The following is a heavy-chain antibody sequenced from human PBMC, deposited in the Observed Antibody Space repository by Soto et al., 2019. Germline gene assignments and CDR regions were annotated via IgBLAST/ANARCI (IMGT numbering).Heavy chain of an antibody. D-gene: IGHD3-22*01. J-gene: IGHJ5*02. V-gene: IGHV2-5*02. Sequence: QITLKESGPTLVKPTQTLTLTCTFSGFSLTTTGVAVGWIRQSPGKAPECLALIYWDDDKVYSPSLRRRLTISKDTSKKQVVLNVANLDPVETATYYCVYRRSAYYLQSWGQGIFVAVSP. CDR1: GFSLTTTGVA. CDR2: IYWDDDK. CDR3: VYRRSAYYLQS.